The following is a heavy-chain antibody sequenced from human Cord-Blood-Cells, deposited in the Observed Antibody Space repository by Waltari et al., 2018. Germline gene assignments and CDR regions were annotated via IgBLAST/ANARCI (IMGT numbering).Heavy chain of an antibody. J-gene: IGHJ4*02. Sequence: QVQLVESGGGVVQPGRSLRLPCAASGFPFSTYGLPWVRQAPGKGLEWVAVISYDGSNKYYADSVKGRFTISRDNSKNTLYLQMNSLRAEDTAVYYCAKPYDILTGYYDYWGQGTLVTVSS. CDR1: GFPFSTYG. CDR3: AKPYDILTGYYDY. D-gene: IGHD3-9*01. V-gene: IGHV3-30*18. CDR2: ISYDGSNK.